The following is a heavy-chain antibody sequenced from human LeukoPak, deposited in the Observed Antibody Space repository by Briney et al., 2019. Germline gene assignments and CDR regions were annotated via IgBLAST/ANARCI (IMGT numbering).Heavy chain of an antibody. V-gene: IGHV4-30-4*01. Sequence: SSETLSLTCTVSGGSISSGDYYWSWIRQPPGKGLEWIGYIYYSGSTNYNPSLKSRVTISLDTSKNQISLKLSSVTAADTAVYYCARSGSYAAAGDYWGQGTLVTVSS. D-gene: IGHD2-15*01. CDR2: IYYSGST. CDR1: GGSISSGDYY. CDR3: ARSGSYAAAGDY. J-gene: IGHJ4*02.